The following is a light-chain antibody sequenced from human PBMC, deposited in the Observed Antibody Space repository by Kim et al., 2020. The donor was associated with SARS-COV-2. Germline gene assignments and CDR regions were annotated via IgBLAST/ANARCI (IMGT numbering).Light chain of an antibody. J-gene: IGLJ2*01. CDR1: NIASKG. CDR2: YDT. CDR3: QVWDTNSDHGV. Sequence: SYELTQPPSVSVAPGKAASITCGGNNIASKGVHWYQQKPGQAPVLVIYYDTDRPSGIPERFSGSNSGNTATLTVSRVEAGDEADYYCQVWDTNSDHGVFG. V-gene: IGLV3-21*04.